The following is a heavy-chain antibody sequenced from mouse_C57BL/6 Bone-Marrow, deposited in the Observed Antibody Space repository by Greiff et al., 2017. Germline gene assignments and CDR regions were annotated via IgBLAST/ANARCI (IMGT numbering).Heavy chain of an antibody. CDR2: IYPGDGDT. CDR1: GYAFSSSW. J-gene: IGHJ3*01. Sequence: QVQLQQSGPELVKPGASVKISCKASGYAFSSSWMNWVKQRPGKGLEWIGRIYPGDGDTNYNGKFKGKATLTEDKSSSTAYMQLSSLTSEDSAVYFCARLPAWFAYWGQGTLVTVSA. CDR3: ARLPAWFAY. V-gene: IGHV1-82*01.